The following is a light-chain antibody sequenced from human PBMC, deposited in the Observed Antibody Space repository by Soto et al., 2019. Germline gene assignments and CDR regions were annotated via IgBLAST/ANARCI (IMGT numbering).Light chain of an antibody. CDR2: DVS. CDR1: SSDVGGYNY. V-gene: IGLV2-14*01. CDR3: SSYTVSNTLV. J-gene: IGLJ1*01. Sequence: SVLTQPASVSASPGQSITISCTGTSSDVGGYNYVSWYQQYPGKAPKLMIYDVSNRPSGVSNRFSGSKSGNTASLTISGLQAEDEADYYCSSYTVSNTLVFGSGTKVTVL.